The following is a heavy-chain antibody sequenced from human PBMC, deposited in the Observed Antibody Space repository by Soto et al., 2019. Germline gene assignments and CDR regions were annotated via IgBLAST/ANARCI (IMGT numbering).Heavy chain of an antibody. CDR1: GCTFSSYS. D-gene: IGHD6-13*01. Sequence: SSVKVSCKASGCTFSSYSIRLVRQAPGHGLEWMGGIIPIFGSANYAQKFQGRVTITADESTSTAYMEMSSLRSEDTAVYYCARTGITIAAAGTLVSGDYYAMDVWGQWTTVTVSS. V-gene: IGHV1-69*13. CDR2: IIPIFGSA. J-gene: IGHJ6*02. CDR3: ARTGITIAAAGTLVSGDYYAMDV.